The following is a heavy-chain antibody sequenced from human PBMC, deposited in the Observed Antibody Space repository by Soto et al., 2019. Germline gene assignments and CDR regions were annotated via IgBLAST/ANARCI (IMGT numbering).Heavy chain of an antibody. CDR1: GGSISSGGYY. Sequence: QVQLQESGPGLVKPSQTLSLTCTVSGGSISSGGYYWSWIRQHLGKGLEWIGYIYYSGSTYYNPYLKSRVTISVDTSKNQFSLKLSSVTAADTAVYYCARDVREYDSSGLRAFDIWGQGTMVTVSS. V-gene: IGHV4-31*03. D-gene: IGHD3-22*01. CDR2: IYYSGST. CDR3: ARDVREYDSSGLRAFDI. J-gene: IGHJ3*02.